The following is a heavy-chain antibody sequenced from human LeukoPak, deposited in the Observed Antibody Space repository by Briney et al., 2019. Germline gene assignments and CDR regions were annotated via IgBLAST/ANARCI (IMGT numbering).Heavy chain of an antibody. CDR2: INPNGGHT. Sequence: ASVKVSCKTSGYTFTDYYIHWVRQAPGQGLEWMGWINPNGGHTNYAPKFQGRVTLTRDTSIPTAYMELSGLTSGDTALYFCASDRWCWEIPSYWGQGTLVTVSS. CDR1: GYTFTDYY. V-gene: IGHV1-2*02. J-gene: IGHJ4*02. D-gene: IGHD2-8*01. CDR3: ASDRWCWEIPSY.